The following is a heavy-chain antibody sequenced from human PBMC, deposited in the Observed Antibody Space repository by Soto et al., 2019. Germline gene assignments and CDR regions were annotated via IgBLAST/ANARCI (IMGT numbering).Heavy chain of an antibody. J-gene: IGHJ4*02. CDR1: GFIFSNNG. D-gene: IGHD3-10*02. CDR2: MSYDGSDT. V-gene: IGHV3-30*02. CDR3: TIVRVADSALEH. Sequence: GGSLRLSCVGSGFIFSNNGMHWVRQTPGKGLEWVAFMSYDGSDTFYADSVKGRFTISRDNSKNTLFLHMSKLRAEDTAMYYCTIVRVADSALEHRGQGTLVNVSS.